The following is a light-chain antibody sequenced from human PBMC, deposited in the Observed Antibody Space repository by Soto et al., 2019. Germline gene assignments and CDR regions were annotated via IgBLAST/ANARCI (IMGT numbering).Light chain of an antibody. J-gene: IGLJ7*01. CDR1: SSNIGAGYD. CDR3: QSYDSSLSGDAV. CDR2: GNS. Sequence: QAVVTQPPSVSGAPGQRVTISCTGSSSNIGAGYDVHWYQQLPGTAPKLLIYGNSNRPSGVPERCSGSKSGTSASLAITGLQAEDEADYYCQSYDSSLSGDAVFGGGTQLTVL. V-gene: IGLV1-40*01.